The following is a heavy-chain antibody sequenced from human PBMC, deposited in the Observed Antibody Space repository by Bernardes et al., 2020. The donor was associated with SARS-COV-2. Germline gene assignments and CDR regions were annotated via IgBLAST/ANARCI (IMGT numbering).Heavy chain of an antibody. CDR2: IYYSGST. CDR1: GGSISSSSYY. J-gene: IGHJ5*02. Sequence: SETLSLTCTVSGGSISSSSYYWGWLRQPPGKGLEWIGSIYYSGSTYYNPSLKSRVTISVDTSKNQFSLKLSSVTAADTAVYYVAMALTPYGSGRYYSPLNWFDPWSQGTLVTVSS. CDR3: AMALTPYGSGRYYSPLNWFDP. D-gene: IGHD3-10*01. V-gene: IGHV4-39*01.